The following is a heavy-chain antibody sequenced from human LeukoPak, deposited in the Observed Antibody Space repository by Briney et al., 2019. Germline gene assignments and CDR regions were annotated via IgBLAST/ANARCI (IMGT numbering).Heavy chain of an antibody. V-gene: IGHV3-74*03. Sequence: SGGSLRLSCAPSGFTFSRYWMHWVRQAPGKGLVWVSLIKNDGSSTTYAASVKGRFTISRDNAKNTLFLQMNSLRADDTAIYYCASALGGQGGHWGQGTLVTVSS. D-gene: IGHD1-26*01. CDR3: ASALGGQGGH. CDR2: IKNDGSST. CDR1: GFTFSRYW. J-gene: IGHJ4*02.